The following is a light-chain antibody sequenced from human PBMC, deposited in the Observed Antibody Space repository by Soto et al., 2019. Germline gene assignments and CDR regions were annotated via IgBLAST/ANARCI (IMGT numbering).Light chain of an antibody. V-gene: IGKV3-20*01. CDR1: QTVSSSF. CDR3: QQYSSSPYS. Sequence: ENVLTQSPGTLSLSPGERATLSCRASQTVSSSFLAWYQQKPGQAPSLLIYGSSSRASGIPDRFSGSGSGTDLTLNISRLEPEDFAVYYCQQYSSSPYSFGQGTKLEIK. CDR2: GSS. J-gene: IGKJ2*03.